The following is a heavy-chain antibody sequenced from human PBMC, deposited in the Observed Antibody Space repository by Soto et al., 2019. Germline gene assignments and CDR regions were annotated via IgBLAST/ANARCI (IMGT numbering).Heavy chain of an antibody. D-gene: IGHD1-26*01. Sequence: QVQLVESGGGVVQPGGSLRLSCAASGFTFSTYGIHWVRQAPGKGLEWVAVIWYDGSYKYYADSVKGRFTISRDNSKNTLYLQMNSLSAGDTAVYCCARAVGPFDYWGQGTLVTVSS. CDR3: ARAVGPFDY. CDR2: IWYDGSYK. V-gene: IGHV3-33*01. J-gene: IGHJ4*02. CDR1: GFTFSTYG.